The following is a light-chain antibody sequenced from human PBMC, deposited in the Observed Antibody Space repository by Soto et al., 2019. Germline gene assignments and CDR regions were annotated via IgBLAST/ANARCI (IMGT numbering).Light chain of an antibody. V-gene: IGKV1-9*01. CDR1: QGISSY. Sequence: IHFTQTPSSLSASLGDRVTITCRASQGISSYLGWYQQKPGKAPNLLIYDASTLHSGVPSRFSGGGSGTDFTLTISSLQPEDFATYYCQQVNVYPSTFGGGTKVDIK. CDR2: DAS. CDR3: QQVNVYPST. J-gene: IGKJ4*01.